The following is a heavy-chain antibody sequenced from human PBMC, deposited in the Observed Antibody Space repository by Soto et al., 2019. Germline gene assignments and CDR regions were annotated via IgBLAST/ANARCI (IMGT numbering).Heavy chain of an antibody. CDR3: ARDNPRDGYNSSR. D-gene: IGHD5-18*01. CDR2: IIPIFGTA. V-gene: IGHV1-69*13. J-gene: IGHJ3*01. Sequence: ASVKVSCKASGGTFSSYAISCVRQAPGQGLEWMGGIIPIFGTANYAQKFQGRVTITADESTSTAYMELSSLRSEDTAVYYCARDNPRDGYNSSRWGQGTMVTVSS. CDR1: GGTFSSYA.